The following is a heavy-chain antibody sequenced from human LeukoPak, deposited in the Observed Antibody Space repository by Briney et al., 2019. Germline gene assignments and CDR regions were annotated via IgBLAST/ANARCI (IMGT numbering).Heavy chain of an antibody. D-gene: IGHD1-26*01. CDR3: ARVGGSYLHYFFDY. J-gene: IGHJ4*02. CDR1: GFTFSSYA. Sequence: GGSLRLSCAASGFTFSSYAMHWVRQAPGKGLEWVAVISYDGSNKYYADSVKGRFTISRDNSKNTLYLQMDGLRAEDTAVYYCARVGGSYLHYFFDYWGQGTLVTVSS. CDR2: ISYDGSNK. V-gene: IGHV3-30*04.